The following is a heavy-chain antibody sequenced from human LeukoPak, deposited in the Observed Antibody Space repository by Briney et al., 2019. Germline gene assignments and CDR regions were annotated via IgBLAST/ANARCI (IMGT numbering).Heavy chain of an antibody. D-gene: IGHD3-3*01. Sequence: SVEVSCKASGGTFSSYAISWVRQAPGQGLEWMGGIIPIFGTANYAQKFQGRVTITADESTSTAYMELSSLRSEDTAVYYCARVGSGRDQSFDYWGQGTLVTVSS. CDR3: ARVGSGRDQSFDY. J-gene: IGHJ4*02. V-gene: IGHV1-69*13. CDR2: IIPIFGTA. CDR1: GGTFSSYA.